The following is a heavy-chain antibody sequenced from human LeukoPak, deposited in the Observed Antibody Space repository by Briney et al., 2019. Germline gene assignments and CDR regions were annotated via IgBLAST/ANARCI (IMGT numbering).Heavy chain of an antibody. D-gene: IGHD6-19*01. J-gene: IGHJ4*02. V-gene: IGHV3-30*18. CDR1: GFTFSSYG. CDR2: ISYDGSNK. Sequence: GRSLRLSFAASGFTFSSYGMHWVRQAPGKGLEWVAVISYDGSNKYYADSVKGRFTISRDNSKNTLYPQMNSLRAEDTAVYYCAKGSASVAVAGTLDYWGQGTLVTVSS. CDR3: AKGSASVAVAGTLDY.